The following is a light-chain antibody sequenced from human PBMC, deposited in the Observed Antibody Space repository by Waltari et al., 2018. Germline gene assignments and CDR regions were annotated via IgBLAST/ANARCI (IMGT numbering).Light chain of an antibody. CDR3: MQALQDIT. CDR2: LGS. J-gene: IGKJ5*01. CDR1: QSLLQSSGYNY. V-gene: IGKV2-28*01. Sequence: DIVLTQSPLSLPVTAGEPASISCRSSQSLLQSSGYNYLDWYLQKPGQSPQLLSYLGSTRASGVPDRFSGSGSGTDFTLKISRVEAEDVGIYYCMQALQDITFGQGTRLEIK.